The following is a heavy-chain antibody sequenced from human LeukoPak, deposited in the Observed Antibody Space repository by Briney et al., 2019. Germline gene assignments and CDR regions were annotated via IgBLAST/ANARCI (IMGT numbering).Heavy chain of an antibody. CDR2: IYYSGST. Sequence: SETLSLTCTVSGGSISGSSYYWGWIRQPPGKGLEWIGSIYYSGSTYYNPSLKSRVTISVDTSKNQFSLKLSSVTAADTAVYYCVHSSGYYSVDYWGQGTLVTVSS. CDR3: VHSSGYYSVDY. CDR1: GGSISGSSYY. D-gene: IGHD3-22*01. V-gene: IGHV4-39*01. J-gene: IGHJ4*02.